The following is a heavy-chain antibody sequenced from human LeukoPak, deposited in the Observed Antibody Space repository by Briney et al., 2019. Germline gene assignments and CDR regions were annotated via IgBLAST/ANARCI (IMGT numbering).Heavy chain of an antibody. CDR1: GFTFSRYS. D-gene: IGHD1-26*01. J-gene: IGHJ4*02. CDR2: ISSSGDYT. Sequence: GGSLRLSCAASGFTFSRYSMNWVRQAPGKGLEWVSSISSSGDYTFYTDSVKGRFTISRDSAKNSLYLQMNSLRAEDTAVYFCARDVGSYAAYFDYWGQGTLVTVSS. CDR3: ARDVGSYAAYFDY. V-gene: IGHV3-21*01.